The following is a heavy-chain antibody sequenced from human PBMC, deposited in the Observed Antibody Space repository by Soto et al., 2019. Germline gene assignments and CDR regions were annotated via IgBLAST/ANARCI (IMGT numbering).Heavy chain of an antibody. J-gene: IGHJ3*02. CDR3: ARESARGSGSYWRGDASDI. CDR1: GYTFTGYY. Sequence: QVQLVQSGAEVKKPGASVKVSCKASGYTFTGYYMHWVRQAPGQGLEWMGWINPNSGGTNYAQKFQGWVTMTRDTSISTAYMELSRLRSDDTAVYYCARESARGSGSYWRGDASDIWGQGTMVTVSS. D-gene: IGHD3-10*01. V-gene: IGHV1-2*04. CDR2: INPNSGGT.